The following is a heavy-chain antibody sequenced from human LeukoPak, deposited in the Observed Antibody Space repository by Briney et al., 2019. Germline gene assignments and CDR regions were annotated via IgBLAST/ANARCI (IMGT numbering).Heavy chain of an antibody. CDR3: AREGIAARPGYFQH. CDR2: IIPILGIA. V-gene: IGHV1-69*04. J-gene: IGHJ1*01. D-gene: IGHD6-6*01. CDR1: GGTFSSYA. Sequence: SVKVSCKASGGTFSSYAISWVRQAPGQGLEWMGRIIPILGIANYAQKFQSRVTITADKSTSTAYMELSSLRSEDTAVYYCAREGIAARPGYFQHWGQGTLVTVSS.